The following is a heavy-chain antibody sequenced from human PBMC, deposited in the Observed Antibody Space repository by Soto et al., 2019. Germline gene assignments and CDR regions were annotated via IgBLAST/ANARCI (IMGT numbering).Heavy chain of an antibody. Sequence: QVQLQQWGSGLLKPSETLSLTCAIYGGSFSDYYWYWIRQSPGKGLEWMGEILLSGRVNFTPSLKGRTSLSMDTSRNQFFLTLRSVTAADTAVYFCARTPARGASAWLDPWGRGHLVTLSS. V-gene: IGHV4-34*12. CDR1: GGSFSDYY. CDR3: ARTPARGASAWLDP. D-gene: IGHD1-26*01. CDR2: ILLSGRV. J-gene: IGHJ5*01.